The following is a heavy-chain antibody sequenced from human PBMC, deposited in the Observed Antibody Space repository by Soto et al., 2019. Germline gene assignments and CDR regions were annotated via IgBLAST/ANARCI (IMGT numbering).Heavy chain of an antibody. J-gene: IGHJ6*03. CDR1: GGSFSGYY. CDR3: ASRRPYCSSTSCYQYYYMDV. Sequence: SETLSLTCAVYGGSFSGYYWSWIRQPPGKGLEWIGEINHSGSTNYNPSLKSRVTISVDASKNQFSLKLSSVTAADTAVYYCASRRPYCSSTSCYQYYYMDVWGKGTTVTVSS. CDR2: INHSGST. D-gene: IGHD2-2*01. V-gene: IGHV4-34*01.